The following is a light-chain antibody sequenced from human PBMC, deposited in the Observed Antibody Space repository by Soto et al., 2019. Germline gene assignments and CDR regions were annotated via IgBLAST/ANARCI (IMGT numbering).Light chain of an antibody. J-gene: IGKJ4*01. Sequence: DIQMTQSPSAMSASGGDRVTISCRASHNINYYLAWFQQKPGKVPKRLIYSASSLQSWVPSRFSGSGSGTEFTLTITGLQPEDTSIYYCLQHNSYPLTFGGGTKVEIK. V-gene: IGKV1-17*03. CDR2: SAS. CDR1: HNINYY. CDR3: LQHNSYPLT.